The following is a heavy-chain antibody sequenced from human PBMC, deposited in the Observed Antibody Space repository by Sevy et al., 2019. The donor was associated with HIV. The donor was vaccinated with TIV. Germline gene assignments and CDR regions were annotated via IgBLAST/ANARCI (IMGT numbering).Heavy chain of an antibody. CDR1: GYTFTTYP. Sequence: ASVKVSCKASGYTFTTYPIGWVRQAPGQGLEWMGWLSTYRGETRDAQKFQGRATMTTDTSTNTAYLDLRSLRSDDTALYYCARDSDGSGHYYADFFDYWGQGTLVTVSS. J-gene: IGHJ4*02. V-gene: IGHV1-18*01. CDR3: ARDSDGSGHYYADFFDY. D-gene: IGHD3-22*01. CDR2: LSTYRGET.